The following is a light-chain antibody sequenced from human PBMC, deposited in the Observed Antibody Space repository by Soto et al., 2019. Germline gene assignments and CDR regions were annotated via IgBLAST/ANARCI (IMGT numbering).Light chain of an antibody. CDR3: SSYISRSGLV. V-gene: IGLV2-14*01. J-gene: IGLJ2*01. Sequence: QSALTQPASVSGSPGQSITISCTETGRDVGGYKYVSWYQQHPGKAPKLMIYNVTIRPSGVSNRFSGSNSGNTASLTISGLQAEDESDYYCSSYISRSGLVFGGGTKLTVL. CDR2: NVT. CDR1: GRDVGGYKY.